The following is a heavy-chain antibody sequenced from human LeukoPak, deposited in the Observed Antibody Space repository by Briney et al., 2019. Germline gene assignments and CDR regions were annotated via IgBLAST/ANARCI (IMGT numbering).Heavy chain of an antibody. CDR2: MYSGGSR. Sequence: GGSLRLSCAASGFTVSSNYMSWVRQAPGKGLEWVSAMYSGGSRYYADSVKGRFTISRDSSKSTVYLQMNSLRAEDTAVYFCARAIQQTTILWWWYAFDIWGQGTMVTVSS. CDR3: ARAIQQTTILWWWYAFDI. V-gene: IGHV3-53*01. D-gene: IGHD2-21*01. J-gene: IGHJ3*02. CDR1: GFTVSSNY.